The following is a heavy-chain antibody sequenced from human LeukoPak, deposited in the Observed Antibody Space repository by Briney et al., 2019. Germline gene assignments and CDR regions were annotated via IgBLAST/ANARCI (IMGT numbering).Heavy chain of an antibody. CDR3: AKAYYYDSSGYYTFDY. J-gene: IGHJ4*02. D-gene: IGHD3-22*01. V-gene: IGHV3-21*04. CDR1: GFTFSSYS. Sequence: GGSLRLSCAASGFTFSSYSMNWVRQAPGKGLEWVSSISSSSSYIYYADSVKGRFTISRDNAKNSLYLQMNSLRAEDTAVYYCAKAYYYDSSGYYTFDYWGQGTLVTVSS. CDR2: ISSSSSYI.